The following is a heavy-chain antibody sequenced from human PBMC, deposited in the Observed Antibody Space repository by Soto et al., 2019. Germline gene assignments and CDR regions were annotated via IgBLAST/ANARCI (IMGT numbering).Heavy chain of an antibody. Sequence: QVQLQKSGPGLVKPSGTLTLTCVVSGGSISNNNWWSWVRQSPGKGLEWIGEIYHSGSINYNPSLKSRVTVSVDKSKNQFSLKLRSVTAADTAVYYCARVRAAGTCFDYWGQGTLVTVSS. CDR3: ARVRAAGTCFDY. J-gene: IGHJ4*02. CDR2: IYHSGSI. V-gene: IGHV4-4*02. D-gene: IGHD6-13*01. CDR1: GGSISNNNW.